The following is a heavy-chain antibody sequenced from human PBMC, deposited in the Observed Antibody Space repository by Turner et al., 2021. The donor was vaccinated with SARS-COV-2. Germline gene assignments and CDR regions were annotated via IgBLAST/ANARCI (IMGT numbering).Heavy chain of an antibody. CDR3: ARGASETPDEYYYYYYGMDV. V-gene: IGHV1-2*02. D-gene: IGHD2-15*01. CDR2: IKPNSGGT. CDR1: GYAFTGYY. Sequence: QVQLVQPGVEVKKPGASVKVSWKASGYAFTGYYMHWVRQAPGQGLEWIGSIKPNSGGTYYADKFKGRVTMTRDTSNSTAYLELSRLRSDDTAVYYCARGASETPDEYYYYYYGMDVWGQGTTVTVSS. J-gene: IGHJ6*02.